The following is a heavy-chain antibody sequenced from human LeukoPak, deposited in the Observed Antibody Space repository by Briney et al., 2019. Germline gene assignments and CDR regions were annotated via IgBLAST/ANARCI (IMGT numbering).Heavy chain of an antibody. D-gene: IGHD4-17*01. J-gene: IGHJ6*04. CDR2: INHSGST. CDR1: GGSFSGSY. Sequence: SETLSLTCAVYGGSFSGSYWSWIRQPPGKGLEWIGEINHSGSTNYNPSLKSRVTISVDTSKNQFSLKLSSVTAADTAVYYCARSYGDYVYYGMDVWGKGTTVTVSS. CDR3: ARSYGDYVYYGMDV. V-gene: IGHV4-34*01.